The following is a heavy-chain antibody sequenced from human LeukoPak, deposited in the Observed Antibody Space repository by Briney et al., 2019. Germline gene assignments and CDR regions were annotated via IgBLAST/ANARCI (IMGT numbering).Heavy chain of an antibody. V-gene: IGHV3-9*01. CDR3: AKEGSATGAFDI. Sequence: GRSLRLSCAASGFTFDDYAMHWVRQAPGKGLEWVSGISWNSGSIGYADSVKGRFTISRDNAKNSLYLQMNSLRAEDTALYYCAKEGSATGAFDIWGQGTMVTVSS. J-gene: IGHJ3*02. CDR2: ISWNSGSI. D-gene: IGHD3-10*01. CDR1: GFTFDDYA.